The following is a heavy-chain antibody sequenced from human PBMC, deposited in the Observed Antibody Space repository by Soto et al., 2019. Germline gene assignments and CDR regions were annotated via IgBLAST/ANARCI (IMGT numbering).Heavy chain of an antibody. V-gene: IGHV1-58*01. Sequence: SVKVSCKASGFTFTSSAVQWVRQARGQRLEWIGWIVVGSGNTNYAQKFQERDTITRDMSTSTAYMELSSLRSEDTAVYYCARGYCTNGVCYNFDYWGQGTLVTVSS. CDR3: ARGYCTNGVCYNFDY. CDR2: IVVGSGNT. J-gene: IGHJ4*02. CDR1: GFTFTSSA. D-gene: IGHD2-8*01.